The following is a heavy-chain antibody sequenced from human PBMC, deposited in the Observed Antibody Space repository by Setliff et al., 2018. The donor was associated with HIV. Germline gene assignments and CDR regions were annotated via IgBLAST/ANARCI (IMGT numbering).Heavy chain of an antibody. CDR2: ISPDNGNR. CDR1: GYTFSNYG. J-gene: IGHJ6*03. Sequence: ASVKVSCKASGYTFSNYGISWVRQAPGQGLEWMGWISPDNGNRRILRRFQGRVTITRDTSASTADMEMSGLRSEDTADYYCARGIWSATTADYYLDVWGQGTTVTVSS. V-gene: IGHV1-18*01. D-gene: IGHD3-3*01. CDR3: ARGIWSATTADYYLDV.